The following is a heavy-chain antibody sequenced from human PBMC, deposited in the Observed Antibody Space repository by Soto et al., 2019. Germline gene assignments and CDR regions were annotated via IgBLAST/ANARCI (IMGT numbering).Heavy chain of an antibody. J-gene: IGHJ3*01. CDR3: VRGATTTGWFDAFDL. CDR2: IWDDGLDK. Sequence: GGSLRLSCVASGFNISSHCIHWVRQAPCKGLEWVSFIWDDGLDKYYADSVEGRFLISRDNSKNTMNLQVKRLRPEDTDLYYCVRGATTTGWFDAFDLWGRGTMVTVSS. V-gene: IGHV3-33*03. D-gene: IGHD6-19*01. CDR1: GFNISSHC.